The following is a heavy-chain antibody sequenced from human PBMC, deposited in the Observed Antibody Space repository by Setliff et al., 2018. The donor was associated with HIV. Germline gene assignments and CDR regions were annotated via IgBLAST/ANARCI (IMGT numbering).Heavy chain of an antibody. CDR3: ARDIGRYYYYMDV. CDR1: GGSMRSRSDY. V-gene: IGHV4-39*06. CDR2: FYYGGST. Sequence: SETLSLTCTVSGGSMRSRSDYWGWIRQAPGKGLEWIVIFYYGGSTYYNPSLKSRVTISVDTSKKQFTLKLNSVTAADTAVYYCARDIGRYYYYMDVWGKGTTVTVSS. D-gene: IGHD1-20*01. J-gene: IGHJ6*03.